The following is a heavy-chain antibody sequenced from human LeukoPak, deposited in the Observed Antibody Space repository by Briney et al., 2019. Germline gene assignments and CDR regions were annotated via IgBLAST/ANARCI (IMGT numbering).Heavy chain of an antibody. Sequence: SETLSLTCAVYGGSFSGYYWSWIRQPPGKGLEWIGEINHSGSTNYNPSLKSRVTISVDTSKNQFSLKLSSVTAADTAVYYCARGGLFLWSGYSPSHGDPNWFDPWGQGTLVTVSS. D-gene: IGHD3-3*01. CDR2: INHSGST. CDR3: ARGGLFLWSGYSPSHGDPNWFDP. J-gene: IGHJ5*02. V-gene: IGHV4-34*01. CDR1: GGSFSGYY.